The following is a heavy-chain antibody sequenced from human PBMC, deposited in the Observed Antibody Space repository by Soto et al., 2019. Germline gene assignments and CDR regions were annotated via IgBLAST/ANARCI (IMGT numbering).Heavy chain of an antibody. V-gene: IGHV4-59*01. CDR2: IYYSGST. D-gene: IGHD3-3*01. CDR1: GGSFSGYY. CDR3: AREAHDFWSGYSPAFDY. Sequence: PSETLSLTCAVYGGSFSGYYWSWIRQPPGKGLEWIGYIYYSGSTNYNPSLKSRVTISVDTSKNQFSLKLSSVTAADTAVYYCAREAHDFWSGYSPAFDYWGQGTLVTVSS. J-gene: IGHJ4*02.